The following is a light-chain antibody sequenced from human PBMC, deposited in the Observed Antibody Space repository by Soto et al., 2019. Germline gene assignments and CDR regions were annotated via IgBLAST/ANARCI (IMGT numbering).Light chain of an antibody. V-gene: IGLV2-14*01. CDR3: SSYTSSSTYV. CDR1: SSDGGGYNY. J-gene: IGLJ1*01. CDR2: EVS. Sequence: QSVLTQPASVSGSPGQSVTISCTGTSSDGGGYNYVSLYQQHPGKAPKLMIYEVSNRPSGVSNRFSASKSGNPASLTISGLQAEDEADYYCSSYTSSSTYVFGTGPTVTVL.